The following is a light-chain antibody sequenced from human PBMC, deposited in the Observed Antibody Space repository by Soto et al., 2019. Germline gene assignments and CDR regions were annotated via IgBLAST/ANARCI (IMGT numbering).Light chain of an antibody. CDR3: SSYAGSHNWV. J-gene: IGLJ3*02. CDR1: SSDVGDYNY. V-gene: IGLV2-8*01. Sequence: QSALTQPPSASGSPGQSVTISCTGTSSDVGDYNYVSGYQQHPGKAPKLMIYEVSKRPSGVPDRFSGSKSGNTASLTVSGLQAEDEADYYCSSYAGSHNWVFGGGTKLTVL. CDR2: EVS.